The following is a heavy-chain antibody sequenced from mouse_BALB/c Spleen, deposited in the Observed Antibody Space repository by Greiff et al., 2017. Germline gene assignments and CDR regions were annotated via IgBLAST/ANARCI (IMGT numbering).Heavy chain of an antibody. D-gene: IGHD2-1*01. CDR2: IYPGNSDT. Sequence: EVQVVESGTVLARPGASVKMSCKASGYSFTSYWMHWVKQRPGQGLEWIGAIYPGNSDTSYNQKFKGKAKLTAVTSASTAYMELSSLTNEDSAVYYCTRREDLGGNYDAMDYWGQGTSVTVSS. CDR3: TRREDLGGNYDAMDY. J-gene: IGHJ4*01. V-gene: IGHV1-5*01. CDR1: GYSFTSYW.